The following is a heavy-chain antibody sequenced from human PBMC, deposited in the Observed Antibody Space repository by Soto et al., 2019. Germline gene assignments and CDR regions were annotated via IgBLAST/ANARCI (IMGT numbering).Heavy chain of an antibody. Sequence: LKISCKGSGYSFTSYWISCVLQMPGKGLEWMGRIDPSDSYTNYSPSFQGHVTISADKSISTAYLQWSSLKASDTAMYYCARVEVTAIIGTIDYWCQGALVSVS. CDR2: IDPSDSYT. V-gene: IGHV5-10-1*01. D-gene: IGHD2-21*02. CDR1: GYSFTSYW. J-gene: IGHJ4*02. CDR3: ARVEVTAIIGTIDY.